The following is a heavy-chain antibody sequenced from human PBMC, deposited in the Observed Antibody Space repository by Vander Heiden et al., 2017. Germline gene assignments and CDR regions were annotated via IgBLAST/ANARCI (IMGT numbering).Heavy chain of an antibody. Sequence: QVQLVESGGGVVQPGRSLRLPCAASGFTFSSYGMHWVRQAPGKGLEWVAVIWYDGSNKYYADSVKGRFTISRDNSKNPLYLQMNSLRAEDTAVYYCARDRADGWLHKPEYYFDYWGQGTLVTVSS. CDR2: IWYDGSNK. D-gene: IGHD5-12*01. J-gene: IGHJ4*02. CDR3: ARDRADGWLHKPEYYFDY. CDR1: GFTFSSYG. V-gene: IGHV3-33*01.